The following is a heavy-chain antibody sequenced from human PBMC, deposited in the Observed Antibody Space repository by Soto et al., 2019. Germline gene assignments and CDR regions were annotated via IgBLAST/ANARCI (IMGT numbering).Heavy chain of an antibody. J-gene: IGHJ6*03. CDR2: ISAYNGNT. CDR1: GYTFTSYA. Sequence: ASVKVSCKASGYTFTSYAMHWVRQAPGQGLEWMGWISAYNGNTNYAQKLQGRVTMTTDTSTSTAYMELRSLRSDDTAVYYCARGLAAAVYYYMDVWGKGTTVTVSS. CDR3: ARGLAAAVYYYMDV. D-gene: IGHD6-13*01. V-gene: IGHV1-18*01.